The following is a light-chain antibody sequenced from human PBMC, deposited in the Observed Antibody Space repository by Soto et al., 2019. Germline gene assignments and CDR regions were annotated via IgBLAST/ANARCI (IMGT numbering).Light chain of an antibody. CDR3: QRYGSSRPWT. Sequence: ESVLTQSPGTLSLSQGERATLSCRVSQSVTSNYIAWYQQKPGQAPRLLIYGASSRATGIPDRFSGSGSGTDFTLTISRLEPADFAVYYCQRYGSSRPWTFGQGTKVDIK. J-gene: IGKJ1*01. CDR1: QSVTSNY. V-gene: IGKV3-20*01. CDR2: GAS.